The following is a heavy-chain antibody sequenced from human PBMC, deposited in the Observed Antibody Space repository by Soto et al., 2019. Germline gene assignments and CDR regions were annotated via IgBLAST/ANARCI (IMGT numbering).Heavy chain of an antibody. Sequence: EVQLVESGGGLVKPGGSLRLSCAASGFTFSSYSMNWVRQAPGKGLEWVSSISSSSSYIYYADSVKGRFTISRDNAKNSLYLQMNSLGAEDTAVYYCARITLTWGTPDYWGQGTLVTVSS. V-gene: IGHV3-21*01. CDR1: GFTFSSYS. CDR2: ISSSSSYI. CDR3: ARITLTWGTPDY. J-gene: IGHJ4*02. D-gene: IGHD7-27*01.